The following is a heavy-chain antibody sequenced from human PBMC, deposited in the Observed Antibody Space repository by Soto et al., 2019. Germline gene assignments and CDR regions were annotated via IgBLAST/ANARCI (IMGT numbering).Heavy chain of an antibody. CDR3: ARSSVAGAGYFQH. CDR1: GGSVSGGVYY. Sequence: QVQLQESGPGLVKPSQTLSFTCTVSGGSVSGGVYYWNWIRQHPEKGLEWIGYIYYSGSTYYNPSLRSRVTISADTSKNQFSLKLSSVTVADTAVYYCARSSVAGAGYFQHWGQGTQVIVSS. V-gene: IGHV4-31*03. D-gene: IGHD6-19*01. J-gene: IGHJ1*01. CDR2: IYYSGST.